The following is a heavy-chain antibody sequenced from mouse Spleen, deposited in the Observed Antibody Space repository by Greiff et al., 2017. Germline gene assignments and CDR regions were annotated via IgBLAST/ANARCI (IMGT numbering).Heavy chain of an antibody. CDR1: GYTFTSYW. CDR3: ARVVPYYFDY. V-gene: IGHV1-64*01. D-gene: IGHD1-1*01. Sequence: QQPGAELVKPGASVKLSCKASGYTFTSYWMHWVKQRPGQGLEWIGMIHPNSGSTNYNEKFKSKATLTVDKSSSTAYMQLSSLTSEDSAVYYCARVVPYYFDYWGQGTTLTVSS. CDR2: IHPNSGST. J-gene: IGHJ2*01.